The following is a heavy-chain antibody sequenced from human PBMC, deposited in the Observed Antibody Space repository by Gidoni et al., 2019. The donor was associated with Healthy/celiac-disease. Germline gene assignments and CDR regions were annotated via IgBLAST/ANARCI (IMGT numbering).Heavy chain of an antibody. CDR1: GFTFSSYS. Sequence: EVQLAESGGGLVKPGGSLRLTCPASGFTFSSYSMNWVRQAPGKGLEWVSSIRSSSSYISYANSVKGRFTISRANAKNSLYLQRNSLRAEDTAVYYCARGDYVVGAATAFDIWGQGTMVTVSS. CDR2: IRSSSSYI. V-gene: IGHV3-21*01. CDR3: ARGDYVVGAATAFDI. D-gene: IGHD2-15*01. J-gene: IGHJ3*02.